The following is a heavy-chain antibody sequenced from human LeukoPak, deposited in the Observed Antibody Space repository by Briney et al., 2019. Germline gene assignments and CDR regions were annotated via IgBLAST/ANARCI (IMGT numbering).Heavy chain of an antibody. V-gene: IGHV1-2*02. CDR1: GYTFTGYY. D-gene: IGHD7-27*01. CDR2: INPNSGGT. Sequence: ASVKVSCKTSGYTFTGYYMHWVGQAPGQGLEWMGWINPNSGGTNYAQKFQGRVTMTRDTSISTAYMELSRLRSDDTAVYYCAREVTGDPYYYYGMDVWGQGTTVTVSS. J-gene: IGHJ6*02. CDR3: AREVTGDPYYYYGMDV.